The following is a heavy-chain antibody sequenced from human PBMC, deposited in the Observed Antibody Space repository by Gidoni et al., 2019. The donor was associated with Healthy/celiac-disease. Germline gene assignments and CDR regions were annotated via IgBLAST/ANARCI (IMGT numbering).Heavy chain of an antibody. J-gene: IGHJ6*03. CDR1: GFTFSNAW. CDR3: TRGGGSGSQTSADYYMDV. V-gene: IGHV3-15*07. Sequence: EVQLVESGGGLVKPGGSLRLSCAASGFTFSNAWMNWVRQAPGKGLEWVGRIKSKTDGGTTDYAAPVKGRFTISRDDSKNTLYLQMNSLKTEDTAVYYCTRGGGSGSQTSADYYMDVWGKGTTVTVSS. CDR2: IKSKTDGGTT. D-gene: IGHD3-10*01.